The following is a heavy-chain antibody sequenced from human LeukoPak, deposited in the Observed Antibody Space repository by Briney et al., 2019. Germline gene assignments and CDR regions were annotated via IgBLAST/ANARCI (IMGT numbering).Heavy chain of an antibody. CDR1: GGTFSSYA. J-gene: IGHJ5*02. CDR2: IIPILGIA. CDR3: ARVGEMATANWFDP. D-gene: IGHD5-24*01. Sequence: SVKVSCKASGGTFSSYAISWVRQAPGQGLEWMGRIIPILGIANYAQKFQGRVTITADTSTSTAYMELSSLRSEDTAVYYCARVGEMATANWFDPWGQGTLVTVSS. V-gene: IGHV1-69*04.